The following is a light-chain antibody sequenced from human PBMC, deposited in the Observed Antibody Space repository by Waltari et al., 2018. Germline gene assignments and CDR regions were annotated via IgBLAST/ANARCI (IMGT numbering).Light chain of an antibody. CDR3: QQRSKWPPSIT. V-gene: IGKV3-11*01. CDR1: QSVSSY. J-gene: IGKJ5*01. Sequence: EIVLTQSPATLSLSPGERATLSCRASQSVSSYLAWYQQKPGQATRLLIDDEANRATGTPARFSGSGSGTDFTLSISSLEPEDFAVYYCQQRSKWPPSITFGQGTRLEIK. CDR2: DEA.